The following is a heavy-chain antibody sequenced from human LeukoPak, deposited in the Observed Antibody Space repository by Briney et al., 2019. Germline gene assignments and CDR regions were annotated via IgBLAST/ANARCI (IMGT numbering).Heavy chain of an antibody. CDR3: AKDRGGNYLFYLDY. CDR2: ISGSGGST. Sequence: GGSLRLSCAASGFTFSNYAMTWVRQAPGKGLEWVSGISGSGGSTYYADSVKGRFAISRDNSKNTLYLQMNSLRAEDTAVYYCAKDRGGNYLFYLDYWGQGTLVTVSS. V-gene: IGHV3-23*01. CDR1: GFTFSNYA. J-gene: IGHJ4*02. D-gene: IGHD1-26*01.